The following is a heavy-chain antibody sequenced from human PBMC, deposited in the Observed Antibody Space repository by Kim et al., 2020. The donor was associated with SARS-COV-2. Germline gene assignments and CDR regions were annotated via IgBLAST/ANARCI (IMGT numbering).Heavy chain of an antibody. D-gene: IGHD2-15*01. CDR2: INSDGSST. Sequence: GGSLRLSCVASGFTFSSYWMHWVRQAPGKGLVCVSRINSDGSSTSYADSVKGRFTISRDNAKNTLYLQMNSLRAEDTAVYYCARVKCSGGSCYSDAFDIWGQGTMVTVSS. CDR3: ARVKCSGGSCYSDAFDI. CDR1: GFTFSSYW. J-gene: IGHJ3*02. V-gene: IGHV3-74*01.